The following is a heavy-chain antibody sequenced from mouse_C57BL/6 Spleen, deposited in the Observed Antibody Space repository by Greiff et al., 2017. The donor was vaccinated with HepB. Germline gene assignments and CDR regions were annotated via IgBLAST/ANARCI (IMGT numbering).Heavy chain of an antibody. J-gene: IGHJ1*03. V-gene: IGHV5-17*01. CDR1: GFTFSDYG. CDR2: ISSGSSTI. CDR3: ARPGWLLWYFDV. D-gene: IGHD2-3*01. Sequence: DVMLVESGGGLVKPGGSLKLSCAASGFTFSDYGMHWIRQAPEKGLEWVAYISSGSSTIYYADTVKGRFTISRDNAKNTLFLQMTSLRSEDTAMYYCARPGWLLWYFDVWGTGTTVTVSS.